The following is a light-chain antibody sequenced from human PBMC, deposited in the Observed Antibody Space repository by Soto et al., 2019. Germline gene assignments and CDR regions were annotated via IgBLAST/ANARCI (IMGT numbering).Light chain of an antibody. CDR1: QSVSSSY. CDR3: QQAGSSLST. CDR2: GAS. Sequence: VLKRAPGTLSLSPGERATFSCRASQSVSSSYLAWYQQKPGQAPRLLIYGASSRATGIPDRFSGSGSGTDFNLTISTLEPEDFAVYYCQQAGSSLSTFGPVTKVAIK. V-gene: IGKV3-20*01. J-gene: IGKJ1*01.